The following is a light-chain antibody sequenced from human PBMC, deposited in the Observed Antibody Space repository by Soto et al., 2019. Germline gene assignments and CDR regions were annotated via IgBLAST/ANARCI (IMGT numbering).Light chain of an antibody. Sequence: QSALTQPPSVSGSPGQSVTISCTGTSSDVGTYNRVSWYRQPPGTAPKLMIYEVNNRPSGVPERFSGSKSGNTASLTISGLQAEDEADYYCSSYTGISTVIFGGGTKLTVL. V-gene: IGLV2-18*02. CDR3: SSYTGISTVI. CDR1: SSDVGTYNR. CDR2: EVN. J-gene: IGLJ2*01.